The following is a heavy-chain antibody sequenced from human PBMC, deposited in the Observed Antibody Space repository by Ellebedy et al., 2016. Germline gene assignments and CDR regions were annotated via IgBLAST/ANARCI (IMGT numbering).Heavy chain of an antibody. CDR2: ISGSGGST. V-gene: IGHV3-23*01. D-gene: IGHD1-26*01. J-gene: IGHJ6*02. CDR1: GFTFSSYA. Sequence: GGSLRLSXAASGFTFSSYAMSWVRQAPGKGLEWVSAISGSGGSTYYADSVKGRFTISRDNSKNTLYLQMNSLRAEDTAVYYCASGLLSEDWYYYYGMDVWGQGTTVTVSS. CDR3: ASGLLSEDWYYYYGMDV.